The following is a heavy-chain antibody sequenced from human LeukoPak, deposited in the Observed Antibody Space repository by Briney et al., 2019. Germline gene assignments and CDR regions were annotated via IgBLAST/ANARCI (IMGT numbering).Heavy chain of an antibody. D-gene: IGHD1-26*01. J-gene: IGHJ4*02. CDR1: GGSISSNNW. Sequence: PSGTLSLTCAVSGGSISSNNWWGWVRQPPGKGLEWIGYIYHSGSTYYNPSLKSRVTISVDRSKNQFSLKLSSVTAADTAVYYCASRIVGATHFDYWGQGTLVTVSS. CDR2: IYHSGST. V-gene: IGHV4-4*02. CDR3: ASRIVGATHFDY.